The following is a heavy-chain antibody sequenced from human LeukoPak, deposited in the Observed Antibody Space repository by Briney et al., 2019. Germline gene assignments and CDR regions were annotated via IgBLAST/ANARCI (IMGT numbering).Heavy chain of an antibody. CDR2: ITGSSSTI. J-gene: IGHJ4*02. Sequence: GGSLRLSCAASGFTFNSYSMSWVHQAPGKGLEWVSYITGSSSTIYYADSVKGRFTISRDNAKNSLYLQMNSLRDEDTAVYYCARDQEGQIGTWAEMDRFDYWGQGTLVTVSS. CDR3: ARDQEGQIGTWAEMDRFDY. D-gene: IGHD1-26*01. CDR1: GFTFNSYS. V-gene: IGHV3-48*02.